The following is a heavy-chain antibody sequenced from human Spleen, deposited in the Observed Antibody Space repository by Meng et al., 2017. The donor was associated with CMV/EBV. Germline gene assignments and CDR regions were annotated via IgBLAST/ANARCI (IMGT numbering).Heavy chain of an antibody. Sequence: GESLKISCAASGFTLSDYIMNWVRQTPGKGLEWVSSISTSSTYIYYADSVKGRFTISRDNADNSLSLQVNSLRTEDTAIYYCARGSHWGYCSTTRCYRAWYFDLWGRGTLVTVSS. CDR3: ARGSHWGYCSTTRCYRAWYFDL. CDR2: ISTSSTYI. V-gene: IGHV3-21*01. J-gene: IGHJ2*01. CDR1: GFTLSDYI. D-gene: IGHD2-2*02.